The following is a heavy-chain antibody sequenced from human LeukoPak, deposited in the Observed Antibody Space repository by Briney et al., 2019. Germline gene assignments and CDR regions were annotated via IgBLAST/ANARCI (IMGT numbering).Heavy chain of an antibody. J-gene: IGHJ3*01. V-gene: IGHV1-18*01. Sequence: RASVKVSCKASGYTLSSYGISWLRQAPGQGLEWMGWISAYNGNTNYAQKFQGRVTMTTDTSTSTLYMEVSSLRSEDTAVYYCARDLRFGEWKVQVWGQGTMVTVSS. D-gene: IGHD3-10*01. CDR3: ARDLRFGEWKVQV. CDR2: ISAYNGNT. CDR1: GYTLSSYG.